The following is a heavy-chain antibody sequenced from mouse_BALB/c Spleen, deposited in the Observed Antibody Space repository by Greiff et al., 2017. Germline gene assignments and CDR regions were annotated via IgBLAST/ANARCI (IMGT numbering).Heavy chain of an antibody. V-gene: IGHV2-9*02. CDR2: IWAGGST. D-gene: IGHD2-2*01. Sequence: VQLVESGPGLVAPSQSLSITCTVSGFSLTSYGVHWVRQPPGKGLEWLGVIWAGGSTNYNSALMSRLSISKDNSKSQVFLKMNSLQTDDTAMYYCARDRGYDWFAYWGQGTLVTVSA. CDR3: ARDRGYDWFAY. J-gene: IGHJ3*01. CDR1: GFSLTSYG.